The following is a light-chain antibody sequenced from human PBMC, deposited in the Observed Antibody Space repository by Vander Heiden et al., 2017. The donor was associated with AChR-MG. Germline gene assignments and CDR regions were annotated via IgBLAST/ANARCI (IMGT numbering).Light chain of an antibody. Sequence: QSVLTQPPSVSGAPGQRVTISCTGNSSNIGAGYDVHWYRQLPGTAPKLLIYGNNNRPSGVPDRFSGSKSGTSASLAITGLQTDDEADYYCQSYDISLSGWVFGGGTKLAVL. J-gene: IGLJ3*02. CDR3: QSYDISLSGWV. CDR1: SSNIGAGYD. V-gene: IGLV1-40*01. CDR2: GNN.